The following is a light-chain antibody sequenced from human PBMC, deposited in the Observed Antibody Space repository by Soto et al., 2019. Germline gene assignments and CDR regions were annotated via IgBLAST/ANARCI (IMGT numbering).Light chain of an antibody. CDR2: KAS. V-gene: IGKV1-5*03. CDR1: QIIDIW. J-gene: IGKJ1*01. CDR3: QTYHIYSGT. Sequence: DIQMTQSPATLSASVGDRVTITCRASQIIDIWLAWYQQRPRKPTNLLIYKASTLASGVPSRFSGSGSGTEFTLTINSLQPDYFATYYCQTYHIYSGTFGQGTKV.